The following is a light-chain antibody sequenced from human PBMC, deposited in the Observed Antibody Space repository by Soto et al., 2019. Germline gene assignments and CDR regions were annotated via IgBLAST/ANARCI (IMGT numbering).Light chain of an antibody. CDR2: LGS. J-gene: IGKJ4*01. Sequence: DIVMTQSPLSLPVTPGEPASISCRSSQSLLHSNGYTYLDWYLQKPGQSPQLLIYLGSNRASGVPDRFGGSGSGTDFTLKISRVEAEDVGVYYCMQALQSPTFGGGTKVEIK. CDR3: MQALQSPT. CDR1: QSLLHSNGYTY. V-gene: IGKV2-28*01.